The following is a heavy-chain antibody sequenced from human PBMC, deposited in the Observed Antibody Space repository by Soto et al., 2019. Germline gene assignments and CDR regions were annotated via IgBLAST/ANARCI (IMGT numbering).Heavy chain of an antibody. V-gene: IGHV4-38-2*01. Sequence: SETLSLTCAVSGYSISSGLYWGWIRQPPGKGLEWIGTIYRGGITYYNPSLKSRVTISIDTSKNHFSLRLSSVTATDTAVYFCAIGNPDWFDPWGQGTLVTSPQ. CDR2: IYRGGIT. CDR3: AIGNPDWFDP. J-gene: IGHJ5*02. CDR1: GYSISSGLY. D-gene: IGHD1-1*01.